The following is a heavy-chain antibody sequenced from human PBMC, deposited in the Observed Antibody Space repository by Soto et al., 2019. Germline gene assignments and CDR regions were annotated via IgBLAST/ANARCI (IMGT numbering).Heavy chain of an antibody. CDR2: ISGSGSRT. CDR1: GFTFSSYA. D-gene: IGHD1-26*01. CDR3: AKVLTPYSRSYYYYGMDV. J-gene: IGHJ6*02. V-gene: IGHV3-23*01. Sequence: EVQLLESGGGLVQPGGSLRLSCAASGFTFSSYAMSWVRQAPGKGLEWVSTISGSGSRTFNADSVKGRFTNSRDSSKNTLYLQMNSLRAEDTAVYYCAKVLTPYSRSYYYYGMDVWGQGTTVTVSS.